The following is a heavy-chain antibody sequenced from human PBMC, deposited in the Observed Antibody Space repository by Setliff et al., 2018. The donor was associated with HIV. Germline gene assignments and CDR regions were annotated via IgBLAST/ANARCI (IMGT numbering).Heavy chain of an antibody. CDR2: IWYDGSNK. Sequence: QAGGSLRLSCGASGFTFSTHAMHWVRQAPGKALERMAYIWYDGSNKYYSDSVKGRFTICRDNSKNTLYLQMNSLTAEDTAVYYCAKVDNGHGTSASCRDFDYWGQGTLVTVAS. J-gene: IGHJ4*02. V-gene: IGHV3-30*02. D-gene: IGHD2-2*03. CDR3: AKVDNGHGTSASCRDFDY. CDR1: GFTFSTHA.